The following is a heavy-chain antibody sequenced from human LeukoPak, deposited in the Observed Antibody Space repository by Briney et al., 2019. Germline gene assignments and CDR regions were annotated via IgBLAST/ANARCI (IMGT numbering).Heavy chain of an antibody. CDR1: GFPFSSYA. CDR3: AKAIPCWYFDL. D-gene: IGHD2-21*01. Sequence: GGPLSLSFAASGFPFSSYAMTWVRQAPGKGLEWVSCIGDGGGSTYADSVKGRFTISRDSSKNTVYLQMNSLRAEDTAIYYCAKAIPCWYFDLWGRGTLVTVSS. J-gene: IGHJ2*01. V-gene: IGHV3-23*01. CDR2: IGDGGGST.